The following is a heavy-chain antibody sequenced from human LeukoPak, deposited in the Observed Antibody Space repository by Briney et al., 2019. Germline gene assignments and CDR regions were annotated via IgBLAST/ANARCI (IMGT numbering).Heavy chain of an antibody. V-gene: IGHV3-9*01. D-gene: IGHD4-17*01. CDR2: ISWNSGSI. Sequence: GGSLRLSCAASGFTFDDYAMHWVRQAPGKSQEWVSGISWNSGSIGYADSVKGRFTISRDNAKNSLYLQMNSLRAEDTALYYCAKDSTITVTTSGLDYWGQGTLVTVSS. CDR1: GFTFDDYA. CDR3: AKDSTITVTTSGLDY. J-gene: IGHJ4*02.